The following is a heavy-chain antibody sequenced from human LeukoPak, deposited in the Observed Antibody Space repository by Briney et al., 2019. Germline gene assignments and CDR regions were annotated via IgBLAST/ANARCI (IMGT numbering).Heavy chain of an antibody. D-gene: IGHD1/OR15-1a*01. V-gene: IGHV4-38-2*01. Sequence: NASETLSLTCAVSGYSINNAHYWAWIRQPPGKVLEWIGNISQSAIASYNPSLKSRVTISLDTSNNHFSLDLRSVTAADTAVYFCARASVEHSIVAGDYFDYWGQGTLVTVSS. J-gene: IGHJ4*02. CDR1: GYSINNAHY. CDR2: ISQSAIA. CDR3: ARASVEHSIVAGDYFDY.